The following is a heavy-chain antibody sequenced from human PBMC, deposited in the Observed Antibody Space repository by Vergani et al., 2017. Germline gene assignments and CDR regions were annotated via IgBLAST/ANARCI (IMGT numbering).Heavy chain of an antibody. Sequence: QVQLVQSGAEVKKPGSSVKVSCKASGGTFSSYAISWVRQAPGQGLEWMGGIIPIFGTANYAQKFQGRVTITADESTSTAYMELSSLRSEDTAVYYCARGVVVVPAAXRGGARLYYYYMDVWGKGTTVTVSS. CDR1: GGTFSSYA. CDR3: ARGVVVVPAAXRGGARLYYYYMDV. D-gene: IGHD2-2*01. J-gene: IGHJ6*03. CDR2: IIPIFGTA. V-gene: IGHV1-69*01.